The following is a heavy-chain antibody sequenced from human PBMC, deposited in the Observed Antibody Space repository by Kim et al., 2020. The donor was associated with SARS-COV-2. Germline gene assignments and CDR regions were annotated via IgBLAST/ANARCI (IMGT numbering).Heavy chain of an antibody. CDR3: ARDGETYAFDI. V-gene: IGHV4-34*01. Sequence: SETLSLTCAVYGGSFSGYYWSWIRQPPGKGLEWIGEINHSGSTNYNPSLKSRVTISVDTSKNQFSLKLSSVTAADTAVYYCARDGETYAFDIWGQGTLVTVSS. CDR2: INHSGST. CDR1: GGSFSGYY. D-gene: IGHD3-10*01. J-gene: IGHJ3*02.